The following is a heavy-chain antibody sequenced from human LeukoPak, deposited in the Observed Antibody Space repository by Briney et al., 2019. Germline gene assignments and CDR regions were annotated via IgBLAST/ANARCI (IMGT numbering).Heavy chain of an antibody. CDR3: ARDQVARDFWSGYYIDYMDV. CDR2: ISAYNGNT. Sequence: GASVKVSCKASGYTFTSYGISWVRQAPGQGLEWMGWISAYNGNTNYAQKLQGRVTMTTDTSTSTAYMEPRSLRSDDTAVYYCARDQVARDFWSGYYIDYMDVWGKGTTVTVSS. V-gene: IGHV1-18*01. J-gene: IGHJ6*03. CDR1: GYTFTSYG. D-gene: IGHD3-3*01.